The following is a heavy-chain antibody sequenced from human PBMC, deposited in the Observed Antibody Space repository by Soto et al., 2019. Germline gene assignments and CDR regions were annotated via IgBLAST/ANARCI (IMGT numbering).Heavy chain of an antibody. Sequence: GGSLRLSCAASGFTFSTYGMHWVRQAPGKGLEWVAVMGNDGITTFYADSVKGRFTISGDNPKNTLFLQMNSLRADDTAVYYCAKEFQWELHAFDIGGQGTMVTVSS. CDR2: MGNDGITT. D-gene: IGHD1-26*01. V-gene: IGHV3-30*02. J-gene: IGHJ3*02. CDR1: GFTFSTYG. CDR3: AKEFQWELHAFDI.